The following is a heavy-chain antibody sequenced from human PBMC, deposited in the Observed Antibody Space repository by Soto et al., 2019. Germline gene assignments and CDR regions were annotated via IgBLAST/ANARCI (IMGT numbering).Heavy chain of an antibody. V-gene: IGHV4-30-4*01. J-gene: IGHJ5*02. CDR2: VYYTGST. Sequence: SETLSLTCTVSGASIRSTDYYWSWIRQAPGKGLEWIGYVYYTGSTYYNPSLMSRLTLSVDTSKNQFSLKLTSVTAAETAVYYCVRTAREGAVAPHWFDRWGQGTQVTVSS. D-gene: IGHD2-21*02. CDR1: GASIRSTDYY. CDR3: VRTAREGAVAPHWFDR.